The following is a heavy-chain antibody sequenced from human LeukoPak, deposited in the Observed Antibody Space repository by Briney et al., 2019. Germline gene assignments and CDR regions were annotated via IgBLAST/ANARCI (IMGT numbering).Heavy chain of an antibody. CDR3: ARDVLAATGPF. CDR2: ISERSNNI. J-gene: IGHJ4*02. Sequence: PGGSLRLSCAVSGFSFSSYSMNWVRQAPGRGLEWVSFISERSNNIYYADSVKGRFTISRDNPKNSVYLQMNSLRAEDTAVYYCARDVLAATGPFWGQGTLVTVSS. D-gene: IGHD6-13*01. CDR1: GFSFSSYS. V-gene: IGHV3-48*01.